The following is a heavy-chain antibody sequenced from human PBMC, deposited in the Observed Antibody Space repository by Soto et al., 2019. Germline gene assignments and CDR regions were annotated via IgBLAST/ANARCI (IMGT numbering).Heavy chain of an antibody. CDR2: ISGSGSNT. CDR3: ARSYDNSGYYTHCFDY. CDR1: GFTSSSYA. Sequence: GGSLRLSCAASGFTSSSYAMSWVRQAPGKGLEWVSAISGSGSNTYYADSVKGRFTISRDNSKNTLFLQMNSLRAEDTAVYYCARSYDNSGYYTHCFDYWGQGTLVTVSS. D-gene: IGHD3-22*01. V-gene: IGHV3-23*01. J-gene: IGHJ4*02.